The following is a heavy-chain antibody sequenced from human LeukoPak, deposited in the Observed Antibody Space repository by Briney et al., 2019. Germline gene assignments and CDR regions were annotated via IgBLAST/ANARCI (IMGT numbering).Heavy chain of an antibody. V-gene: IGHV3-30*02. CDR1: GFTFSSYG. Sequence: GGSLRLSCAASGFTFSSYGMHWVRQAPGKGLEWVAFIRYDGSNKYYADSVKGRFTISRENAKNSLYLQMNSLRAGDTAVYYCARSLGVGYDYWGQGTLVTVSS. CDR2: IRYDGSNK. CDR3: ARSLGVGYDY. D-gene: IGHD3-16*01. J-gene: IGHJ4*02.